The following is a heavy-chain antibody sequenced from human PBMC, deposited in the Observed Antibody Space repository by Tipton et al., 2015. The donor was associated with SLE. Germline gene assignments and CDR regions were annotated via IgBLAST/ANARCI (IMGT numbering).Heavy chain of an antibody. CDR3: ATELLPLYGMDV. J-gene: IGHJ6*02. Sequence: SLRLSCAASGFTFITYAMHWVRQAPGKGLEWVAVISYDGSNKYYADSVKGRFTISRDNSKNTLHLQMNSLRAEDTAVYYCATELLPLYGMDVWGQGTTVTVSS. D-gene: IGHD2-15*01. V-gene: IGHV3-30*04. CDR1: GFTFITYA. CDR2: ISYDGSNK.